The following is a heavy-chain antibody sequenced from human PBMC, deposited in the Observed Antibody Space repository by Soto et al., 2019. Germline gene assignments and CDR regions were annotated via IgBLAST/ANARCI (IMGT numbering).Heavy chain of an antibody. Sequence: PXXTLSLSCAVYGGSFTAYYWSWILQPPGRGLEWIGEMSHSGSTHYNPSLKSRVTISLHMSKNQFSLKLSSVPAADTAVYYCAGSLITVPGVINYWGPGTLVPVSS. J-gene: IGHJ4*02. CDR2: MSHSGST. D-gene: IGHD6-19*01. CDR1: GGSFTAYY. CDR3: AGSLITVPGVINY. V-gene: IGHV4-34*01.